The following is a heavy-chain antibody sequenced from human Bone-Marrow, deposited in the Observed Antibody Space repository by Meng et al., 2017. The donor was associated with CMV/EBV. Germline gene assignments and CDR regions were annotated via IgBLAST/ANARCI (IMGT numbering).Heavy chain of an antibody. Sequence: GESLKISCEASGYSFTNHWIGWVRQVPGKGLEWMGVIYPLDSDVGYSPSFQGQVTISADKYVSTAYLQWTSLKASDTAIYYCARQWSSSWYKLNYYYAMVVWGQGTTVTVSS. D-gene: IGHD6-13*01. CDR2: IYPLDSDV. V-gene: IGHV5-51*01. CDR1: GYSFTNHW. J-gene: IGHJ6*02. CDR3: ARQWSSSWYKLNYYYAMVV.